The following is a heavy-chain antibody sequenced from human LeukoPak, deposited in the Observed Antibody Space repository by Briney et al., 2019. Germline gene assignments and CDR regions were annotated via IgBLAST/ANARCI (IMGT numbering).Heavy chain of an antibody. V-gene: IGHV6-1*01. CDR2: TYYRSKWYN. J-gene: IGHJ4*02. Sequence: SQTLSLTCAISGDSVSINSAAWNWLRQSPSRGLEWLGRTYYRSKWYNDYAVSVKSRITINPDTSKNQFSLQLNSVTPEDTAVYYCARASEVRGVIPLYFDYWGQGTLVTVSS. CDR3: ARASEVRGVIPLYFDY. D-gene: IGHD3-10*01. CDR1: GDSVSINSAA.